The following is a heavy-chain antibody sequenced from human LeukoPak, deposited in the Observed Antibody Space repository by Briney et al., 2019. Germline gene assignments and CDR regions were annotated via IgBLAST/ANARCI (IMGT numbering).Heavy chain of an antibody. CDR2: VWYDGSNK. Sequence: GRSLRLSCAASGFTFSSYSMHWVRQAPGKGLEWVAVVWYDGSNKYYADSVKGRFTISRDNSKNTLYLQMNSLRAEDTAVYYCARGSSGWYMDVWGQGTTVTVSS. CDR1: GFTFSSYS. V-gene: IGHV3-33*01. CDR3: ARGSSGWYMDV. D-gene: IGHD6-19*01. J-gene: IGHJ6*02.